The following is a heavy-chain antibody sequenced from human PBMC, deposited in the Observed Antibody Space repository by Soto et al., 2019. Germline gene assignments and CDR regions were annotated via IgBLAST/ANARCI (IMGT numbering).Heavy chain of an antibody. CDR1: GFTFSSYW. D-gene: IGHD2-21*01. CDR3: AMWWLEPVYYYYYGMDV. J-gene: IGHJ6*02. V-gene: IGHV3-7*05. CDR2: IKQDESEK. Sequence: EVQLVESGGGLVQPGGSLRLSCAASGFTFSSYWMSWVRQAPGKGLEGVPTIKQDESEKYYVDSVKGRFTISRDNAKNSLYLQMNSLRAEDTAVYYCAMWWLEPVYYYYYGMDVWGQGTTVTVSS.